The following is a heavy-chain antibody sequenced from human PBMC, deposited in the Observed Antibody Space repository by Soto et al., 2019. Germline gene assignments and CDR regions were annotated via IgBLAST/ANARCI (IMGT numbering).Heavy chain of an antibody. J-gene: IGHJ4*02. CDR2: ISESGDRT. CDR1: GVTFSTYA. Sequence: PGGSLRLSCAASGVTFSTYAMSWVRQAPGKGLEFVSSISESGDRTFYADSVKGRFTISRDNSKSTLYLQMNSLRDEDTAVYYCAKTLLAREAINYYFDYWGLGTLVTVSS. CDR3: AKTLLAREAINYYFDY. D-gene: IGHD1-20*01. V-gene: IGHV3-23*01.